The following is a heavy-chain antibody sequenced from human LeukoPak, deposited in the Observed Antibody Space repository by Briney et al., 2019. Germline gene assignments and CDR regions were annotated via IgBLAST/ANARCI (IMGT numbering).Heavy chain of an antibody. CDR1: GGSFSGYY. Sequence: SETLSLTCAVYGGSFSGYYWSWIRQPLGKGLEWIGEINHSGSTNYNPSLKSRVTISVDTSKNQFSLKLSSVTAADTAVYYCASYRGAFFQHWGQGTLVTVSS. D-gene: IGHD4-23*01. J-gene: IGHJ1*01. CDR3: ASYRGAFFQH. CDR2: INHSGST. V-gene: IGHV4-34*01.